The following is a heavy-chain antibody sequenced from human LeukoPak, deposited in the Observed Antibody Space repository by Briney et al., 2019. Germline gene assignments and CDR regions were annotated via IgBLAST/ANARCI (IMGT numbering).Heavy chain of an antibody. CDR2: ISWDGGDT. CDR3: ARDPVSGDSSGYYFNWFDP. CDR1: GFTFDDYT. J-gene: IGHJ5*02. Sequence: PGGSLRLSCAASGFTFDDYTMHWVRQAPGKGLEWVSLISWDGGDTYYADSVKGRFTISRDNSKNTLYLLINSLRAEDTAVYYCARDPVSGDSSGYYFNWFDPWGQGTLVTVSS. D-gene: IGHD3-22*01. V-gene: IGHV3-43*01.